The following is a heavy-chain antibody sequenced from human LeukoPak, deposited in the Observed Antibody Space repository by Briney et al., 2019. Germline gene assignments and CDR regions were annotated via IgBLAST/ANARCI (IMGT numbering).Heavy chain of an antibody. CDR3: ARGLPKIDSGDYGGTWFDP. J-gene: IGHJ5*02. CDR1: GGSIGSSNYY. CDR2: IYYSGNT. Sequence: PSETLSLTCTISGGSIGSSNYYWAWIHQPPGKGLEWIGSIYYSGNTYYNPSLNSRVTISLDTSNNQFSLKLSSVTAADTAVYYCARGLPKIDSGDYGGTWFDPWGQGTLVTVSS. V-gene: IGHV4-39*07. D-gene: IGHD4-17*01.